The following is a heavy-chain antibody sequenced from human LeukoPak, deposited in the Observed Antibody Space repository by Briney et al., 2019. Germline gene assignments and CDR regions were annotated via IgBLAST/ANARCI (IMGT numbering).Heavy chain of an antibody. V-gene: IGHV3-7*01. Sequence: GGSLRLSCAASGFTFSAYWMSWVRQAPGKGLEWVANIKQDGSDKHYVDSVKGRFTISRDNAKNSLYLEMSSLRDEDTAVYYCAGEGGLSYWGQGTLVTVSS. CDR1: GFTFSAYW. CDR2: IKQDGSDK. J-gene: IGHJ4*02. D-gene: IGHD3-16*01. CDR3: AGEGGLSY.